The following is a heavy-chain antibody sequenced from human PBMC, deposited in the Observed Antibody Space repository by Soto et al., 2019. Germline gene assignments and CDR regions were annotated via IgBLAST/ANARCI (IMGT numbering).Heavy chain of an antibody. V-gene: IGHV4-30-2*01. CDR2: IYHSGST. J-gene: IGHJ5*02. D-gene: IGHD2-2*01. CDR1: GGSISSGGYS. CDR3: AREYQFKWFDP. Sequence: SETLSLTCAVSGGSISSGGYSWSWIRQPPGKGLEWIGYIYHSGSTYYNPSLKSRVTISVDRSKNQFSLKLSSVAAADTAVYYCAREYQFKWFDPWGQGTLVTVSS.